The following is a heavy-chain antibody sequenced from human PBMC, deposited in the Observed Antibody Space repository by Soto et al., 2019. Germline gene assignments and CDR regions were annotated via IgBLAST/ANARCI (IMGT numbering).Heavy chain of an antibody. J-gene: IGHJ4*02. CDR1: GFTFSSYA. D-gene: IGHD6-19*01. CDR3: AKVRSSRFIAVAGTVDY. V-gene: IGHV3-23*01. CDR2: ISGSGGSK. Sequence: EVQLLESGGGLVQPGGSLRLSCAASGFTFSSYAMSWVRQAPGKGLEWVSAISGSGGSKYYADSVKGRFTISRDNSKNTRYLQMNSLRAEDTAVYYCAKVRSSRFIAVAGTVDYWGQGTLVTVSS.